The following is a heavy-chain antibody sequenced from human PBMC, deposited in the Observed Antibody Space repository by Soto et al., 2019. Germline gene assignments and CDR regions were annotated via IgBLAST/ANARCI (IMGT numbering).Heavy chain of an antibody. V-gene: IGHV1-69*01. CDR2: IIPIFGTA. Sequence: QVQLVQSGAEVKKPGSSVKVSCKASGGTFSSYAISWVRQAPGQGLEWMGGIIPIFGTANSAQKFQGRVTIPADESTSTAYMELSSLRSEDTAVYYCARFLRVVDTAMVPVDYWGQGTLVTVSS. CDR3: ARFLRVVDTAMVPVDY. D-gene: IGHD5-18*01. J-gene: IGHJ4*02. CDR1: GGTFSSYA.